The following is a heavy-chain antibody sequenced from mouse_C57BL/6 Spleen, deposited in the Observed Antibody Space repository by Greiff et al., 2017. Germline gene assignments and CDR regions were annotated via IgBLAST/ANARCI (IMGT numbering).Heavy chain of an antibody. V-gene: IGHV1-80*01. Sequence: QVQLKQSGAELVKPGASVKISCKASGYAFSSYWMNWVKQRPGKGLEWIGQIYPGDGDTNYNGKFKGKATLTADKSSSTAYMQLSSLTSEDSAVYFCARGGVASPSDYWGQGTTLTVSS. D-gene: IGHD1-1*02. J-gene: IGHJ2*01. CDR1: GYAFSSYW. CDR2: IYPGDGDT. CDR3: ARGGVASPSDY.